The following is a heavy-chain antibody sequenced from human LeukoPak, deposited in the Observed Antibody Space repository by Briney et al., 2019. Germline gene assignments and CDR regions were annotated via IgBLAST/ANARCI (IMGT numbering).Heavy chain of an antibody. CDR1: GGSISSSSYY. J-gene: IGHJ5*02. V-gene: IGHV4-39*01. CDR2: IYYSGST. D-gene: IGHD1-26*01. CDR3: ARQSGSRARFDP. Sequence: SSETLSLTCTVSGGSISSSSYYWGWIRQPPGKGLEWIGSIYYSGSTYYNPSLKSRVTISVDTSKNQFSLKLSSVTAADTAVYYCARQSGSRARFDPWGQGTLVTVSS.